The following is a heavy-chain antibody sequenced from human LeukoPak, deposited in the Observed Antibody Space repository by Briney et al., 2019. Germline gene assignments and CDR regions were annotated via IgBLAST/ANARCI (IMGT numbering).Heavy chain of an antibody. Sequence: GGSLRLSCAASGFTFSSYSMNWVRQAPGKGLEWVSVIYSGGSTYYTDSVKGRFTISRHNSQNTLYLQMNSLRAEDTAVYYCARHNRDGYNYYFDYWGQGTLVSVSS. CDR1: GFTFSSYS. V-gene: IGHV3-53*04. D-gene: IGHD5-24*01. CDR3: ARHNRDGYNYYFDY. J-gene: IGHJ4*02. CDR2: IYSGGST.